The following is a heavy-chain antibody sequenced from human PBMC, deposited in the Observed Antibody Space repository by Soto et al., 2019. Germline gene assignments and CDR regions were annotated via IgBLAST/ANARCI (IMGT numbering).Heavy chain of an antibody. V-gene: IGHV3-33*01. Sequence: GGSLRLSCAASGFTFSSYGMHWVRQAPGKGLEWVAVIWYDGSNKYYADSVKGRFTISRDNSKNTLYLQMNSLRAEDTAVYYCASLPGIAARQQYGMDVWGQGTTVTVSS. CDR2: IWYDGSNK. CDR1: GFTFSSYG. J-gene: IGHJ6*02. D-gene: IGHD6-6*01. CDR3: ASLPGIAARQQYGMDV.